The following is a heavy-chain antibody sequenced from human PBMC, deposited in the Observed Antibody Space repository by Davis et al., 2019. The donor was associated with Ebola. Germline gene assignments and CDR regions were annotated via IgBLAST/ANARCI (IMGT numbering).Heavy chain of an antibody. CDR1: GFTFSSYA. V-gene: IGHV3-30*04. J-gene: IGHJ4*02. Sequence: PGGSLRLSCAASGFTFSSYAMHWVRQAPGKGLEWVAVISYDGSNAHYADSVKGRFTIFRDNSKNTQYLEMNSLRAEDTAVYYCARSVDTPVVPYFDYWGQGALVTVSS. CDR3: ARSVDTPVVPYFDY. CDR2: ISYDGSNA. D-gene: IGHD5-18*01.